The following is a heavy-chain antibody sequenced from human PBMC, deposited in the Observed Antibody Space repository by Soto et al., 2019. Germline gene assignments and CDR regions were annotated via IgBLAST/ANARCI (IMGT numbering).Heavy chain of an antibody. CDR3: AKDSMITFGGVIVTSFDY. V-gene: IGHV3-23*01. CDR1: GFTFSSYA. CDR2: ISGSGGST. Sequence: PGGSLRLSCAASGFTFSSYAXSWVXXAPGKGLEWVSAISGSGGSTYYADSVKGRFTISRDNSKNTLYLQMNSLRAEDTAVYYCAKDSMITFGGVIVTSFDYWGQGTLVTVSS. J-gene: IGHJ4*02. D-gene: IGHD3-16*02.